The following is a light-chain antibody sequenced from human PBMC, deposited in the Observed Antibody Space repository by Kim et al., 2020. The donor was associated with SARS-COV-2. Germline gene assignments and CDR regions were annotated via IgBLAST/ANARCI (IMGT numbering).Light chain of an antibody. V-gene: IGLV2-14*03. CDR2: DVS. CDR1: SSDVGSYNY. CDR3: SSYTGYSTLV. J-gene: IGLJ2*01. Sequence: QSVLTQPASVSGSPGQSITISCTGTSSDVGSYNYVSWYQQHPGKAPKLMIYDVSKRPSGVSNRFSGSKSGNTASLTISGLQAEDEADYYCSSYTGYSTLVFGGGTQLTVL.